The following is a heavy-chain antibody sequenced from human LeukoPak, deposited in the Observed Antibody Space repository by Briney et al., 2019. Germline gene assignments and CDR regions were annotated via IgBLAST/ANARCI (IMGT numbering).Heavy chain of an antibody. CDR1: GFTFSSYG. CDR3: AVAMVRGAQND. CDR2: ISGSGGST. J-gene: IGHJ4*02. D-gene: IGHD3-10*01. V-gene: IGHV3-23*01. Sequence: PGGTLRLSCAASGFTFSSYGMSWVRQAPGKGLEWVSAISGSGGSTYYADSVKGRFTISRDNSKNTPYLQMNSLRAEDTAVYYCAVAMVRGAQNDWGQGTLVTVSS.